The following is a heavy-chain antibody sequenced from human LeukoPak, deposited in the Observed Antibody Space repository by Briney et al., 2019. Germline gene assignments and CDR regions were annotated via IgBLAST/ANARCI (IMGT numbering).Heavy chain of an antibody. CDR2: IIPILGIA. J-gene: IGHJ6*02. V-gene: IGHV1-69*04. CDR1: GGTFSSYA. Sequence: ASVKVSCKASGGTFSSYAISWVRQAPGQGLEWMGRIIPILGIANYAQKFQGRVTITADKSTSTAYMELSSLRSEDTAVYYCARFSDILTGYRYYGMDVWGQRTTVTVSS. CDR3: ARFSDILTGYRYYGMDV. D-gene: IGHD3-9*01.